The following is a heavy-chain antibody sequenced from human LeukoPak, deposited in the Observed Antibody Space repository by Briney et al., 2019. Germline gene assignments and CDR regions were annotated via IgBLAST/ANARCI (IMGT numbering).Heavy chain of an antibody. Sequence: GASVKVSCKASGYTFTNYGISWMRQAPGHGLEWMGWISPSSDQTNYAQKVQGRLTMTTDTSSNTAFLELRSLTSDDTAMYYCARQKYSSGPDDYWGQGTLVTVSS. V-gene: IGHV1-18*01. J-gene: IGHJ4*02. CDR1: GYTFTNYG. D-gene: IGHD6-19*01. CDR2: ISPSSDQT. CDR3: ARQKYSSGPDDY.